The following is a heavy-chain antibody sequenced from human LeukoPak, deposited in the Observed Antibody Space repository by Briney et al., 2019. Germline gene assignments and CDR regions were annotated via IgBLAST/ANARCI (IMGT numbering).Heavy chain of an antibody. CDR2: INPNSGGT. J-gene: IGHJ1*01. CDR3: AREIATGSEYFQH. D-gene: IGHD2-21*01. Sequence: ASVKVSCKASGYTFTGYYMHWVRQAPGQGLEWMGWINPNSGGTNYAQKFQGRVTMTRDTSISTAYMELSRLRSDDTAVYYCAREIATGSEYFQHWGQGTLVTVSS. V-gene: IGHV1-2*02. CDR1: GYTFTGYY.